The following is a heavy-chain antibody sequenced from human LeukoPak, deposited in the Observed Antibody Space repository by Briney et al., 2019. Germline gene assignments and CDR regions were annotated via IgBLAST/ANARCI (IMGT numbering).Heavy chain of an antibody. CDR3: AREGGYCSSTSCHDNWFDP. Sequence: ASVKVSCKASGYTFTSYGISWVRQAPGQGLEWMGWISAYNGNTNYAQKLQGRVTMTTDTSTSTAYMELRSLRSDDTAVYYCAREGGYCSSTSCHDNWFDPWGQGTLVTVSS. CDR1: GYTFTSYG. J-gene: IGHJ5*02. CDR2: ISAYNGNT. V-gene: IGHV1-18*01. D-gene: IGHD2-2*01.